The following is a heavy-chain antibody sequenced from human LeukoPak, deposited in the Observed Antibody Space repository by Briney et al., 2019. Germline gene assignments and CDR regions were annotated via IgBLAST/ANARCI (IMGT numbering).Heavy chain of an antibody. V-gene: IGHV3-30*18. J-gene: IGHJ4*02. D-gene: IGHD5-24*01. CDR1: GFTFSIYG. CDR2: ILYDGSKQ. CDR3: AKDQVSGDVDGYKYLFDY. Sequence: QAGGSLRLSCAASGFTFSIYGMHWVRQAPGKGLEWVAAILYDGSKQYHADSVKGRFTISRDNSKNTLYLQINSLRAEDTAVYYCAKDQVSGDVDGYKYLFDYWGQGTLATVSS.